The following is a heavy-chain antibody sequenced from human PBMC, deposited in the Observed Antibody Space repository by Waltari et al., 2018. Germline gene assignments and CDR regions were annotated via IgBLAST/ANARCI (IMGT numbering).Heavy chain of an antibody. Sequence: SSQIGSTYYNPSLKSRVTISVDRSKNQFSLKLSSVTAADTAVYYCARFQTSTVTTSDWFDPWGQGTLVTVSS. CDR3: ARFQTSTVTTSDWFDP. D-gene: IGHD4-17*01. CDR2: SSQIGST. V-gene: IGHV4-30-2*01. J-gene: IGHJ5*02.